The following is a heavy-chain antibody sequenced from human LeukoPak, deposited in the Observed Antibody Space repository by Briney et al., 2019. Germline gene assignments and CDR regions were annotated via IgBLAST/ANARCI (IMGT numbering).Heavy chain of an antibody. CDR1: GGSISSGGYS. V-gene: IGHV4-30-2*01. Sequence: SQTLSLTCAVSGGSISSGGYSWSWLRQPPGKGLEWIGYIYHSGSTYYNPSLKSRVTISVDRSKNQFSLKLSSVTAADTAVYYCARDADDYGYFDYWGQGTLVTVSS. CDR2: IYHSGST. D-gene: IGHD4-17*01. CDR3: ARDADDYGYFDY. J-gene: IGHJ4*02.